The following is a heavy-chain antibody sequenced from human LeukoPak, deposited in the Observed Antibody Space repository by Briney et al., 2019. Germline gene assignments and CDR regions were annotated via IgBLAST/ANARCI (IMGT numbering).Heavy chain of an antibody. J-gene: IGHJ6*03. CDR1: GGSISSYY. Sequence: ASETLSLTCTVSGGSISSYYWSWIRQPPGKGLEWIGYIYHSGSTYYNPSLKSRVTISVDRSKNQFSLKLSSVTAADTAVYYCARAQWEPGYYYYMDVWGKGTTVTVSS. CDR2: IYHSGST. D-gene: IGHD1-26*01. V-gene: IGHV4-59*12. CDR3: ARAQWEPGYYYYMDV.